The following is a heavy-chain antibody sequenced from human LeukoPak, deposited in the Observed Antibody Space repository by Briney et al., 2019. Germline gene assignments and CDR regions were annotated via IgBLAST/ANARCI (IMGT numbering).Heavy chain of an antibody. V-gene: IGHV4-30-2*01. J-gene: IGHJ5*02. D-gene: IGHD1-26*01. CDR1: GGSISSGGYS. Sequence: SETLSLTCAVSGGSISSGGYSWSWIRQPPGKGLEWIGYIYHSGSTYYNPSLKSQVTISVDRSKNQFSLKLSSVTAADTAVYYCARSRYSGSSNWFDPWGQGTLVTVSS. CDR2: IYHSGST. CDR3: ARSRYSGSSNWFDP.